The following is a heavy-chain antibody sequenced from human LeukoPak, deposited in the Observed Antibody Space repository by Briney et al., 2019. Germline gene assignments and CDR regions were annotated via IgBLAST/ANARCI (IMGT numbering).Heavy chain of an antibody. J-gene: IGHJ6*02. CDR2: ISSSSSYI. D-gene: IGHD3-10*01. Sequence: GGSLRLSCAASGFTFSSYSMNWVRQAPGKGLEWVSSISSSSSYIYYADSVKGRFTISRDNAKNSLYLQMNSLRAEDTAVYYCARALMVRGVINYYYGMDVWGQGITVTVSS. V-gene: IGHV3-21*01. CDR3: ARALMVRGVINYYYGMDV. CDR1: GFTFSSYS.